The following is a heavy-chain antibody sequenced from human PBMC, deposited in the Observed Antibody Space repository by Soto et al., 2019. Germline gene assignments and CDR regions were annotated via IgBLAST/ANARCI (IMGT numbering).Heavy chain of an antibody. CDR2: TYYSGST. V-gene: IGHV4-59*01. D-gene: IGHD6-13*01. Sequence: PSETLSLTCTVSGGSMIAYYWNWMRQPPGKGLQWIGYTYYSGSTTYNPSLKSRVTISVDSSKNQFSPKLDSVTPADTAVYYCARVRGTAGKRYFDYWGPGTLVTVSS. CDR1: GGSMIAYY. J-gene: IGHJ4*02. CDR3: ARVRGTAGKRYFDY.